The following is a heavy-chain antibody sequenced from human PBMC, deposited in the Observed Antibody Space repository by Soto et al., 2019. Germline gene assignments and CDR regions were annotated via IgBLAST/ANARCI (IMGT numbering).Heavy chain of an antibody. CDR1: GYTFTSYA. V-gene: IGHV1-3*01. Sequence: QVQLVQSGAEVKKPGASVKVSCKASGYTFTSYAMHWVRQAPGQRLEWMGWINAGNGNTKYSQKFQGRVTITRDTSASTAYMELSSLRSEDTAVYYCASPGRGSSWYIGLNYYYYGMDVWGQGTTVTVSS. D-gene: IGHD6-13*01. CDR2: INAGNGNT. J-gene: IGHJ6*02. CDR3: ASPGRGSSWYIGLNYYYYGMDV.